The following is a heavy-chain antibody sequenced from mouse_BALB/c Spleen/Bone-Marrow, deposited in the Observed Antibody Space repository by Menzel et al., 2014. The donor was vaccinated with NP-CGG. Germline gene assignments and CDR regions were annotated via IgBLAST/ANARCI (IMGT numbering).Heavy chain of an antibody. Sequence: EVKLMESGAELVKPGASVKLSCTASGFNIKDTYMHWVKQRPEQGLEWIGRIDPANGDTKYDPKFQGKATITADTSSNTAYLQLSSLTSEDTAVYYCARYLIFYDYDEAMDYWGQGTSVTVSS. CDR3: ARYLIFYDYDEAMDY. D-gene: IGHD2-4*01. CDR2: IDPANGDT. J-gene: IGHJ4*01. CDR1: GFNIKDTY. V-gene: IGHV14-3*02.